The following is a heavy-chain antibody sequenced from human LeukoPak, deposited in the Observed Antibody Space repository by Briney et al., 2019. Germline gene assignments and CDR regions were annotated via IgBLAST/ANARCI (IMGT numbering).Heavy chain of an antibody. Sequence: GGSLRLSCAASGFTFSSYSMNWVRQAPGKGLEWVSSISSSSSYIYYADSVKGRFTISRDNAKNSLYLQMNSLRAEDTAVYYCERDGYCSGGSCYSESRAHAPGDYYYYYYGMDVWGPGTTVTVSS. CDR1: GFTFSSYS. CDR3: ERDGYCSGGSCYSESRAHAPGDYYYYYYGMDV. V-gene: IGHV3-21*01. CDR2: ISSSSSYI. D-gene: IGHD2-15*01. J-gene: IGHJ6*02.